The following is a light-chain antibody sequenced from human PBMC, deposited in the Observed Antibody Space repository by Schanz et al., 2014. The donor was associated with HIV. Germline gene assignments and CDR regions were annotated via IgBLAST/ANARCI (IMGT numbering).Light chain of an antibody. Sequence: QSALTQPASVSGSRGQSITISCTGTSSDVGGYNYVSWYQQHPGKAPKVMIYDVSNRPSGVSNRFSGSKSGNTASLTISGLQAEDEADYYCCSYAGTIWVFGGGTKLTVL. CDR3: CSYAGTIWV. V-gene: IGLV2-14*03. CDR1: SSDVGGYNY. CDR2: DVS. J-gene: IGLJ3*02.